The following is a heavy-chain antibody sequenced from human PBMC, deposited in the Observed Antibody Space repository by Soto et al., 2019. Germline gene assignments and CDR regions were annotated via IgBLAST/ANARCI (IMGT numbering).Heavy chain of an antibody. Sequence: ERPLLESGGGLVQPGGSLRLSCVASGFTFSSFAMGWVRQSPGTGLEWVAGVDGSGYDTSFGASVKGRFTISRDNSENTLFLHMTNLRAEDTARYYCAKEIMAAAYATTSAFDLWGPGTVVTVS. CDR3: AKEIMAAAYATTSAFDL. D-gene: IGHD5-12*01. CDR1: GFTFSSFA. J-gene: IGHJ4*02. V-gene: IGHV3-23*01. CDR2: VDGSGYDT.